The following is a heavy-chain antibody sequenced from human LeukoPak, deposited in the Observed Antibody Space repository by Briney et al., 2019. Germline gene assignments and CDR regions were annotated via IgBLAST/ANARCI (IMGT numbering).Heavy chain of an antibody. CDR1: GGSISSSTYY. D-gene: IGHD3-16*01. Sequence: SETLSLTCSISGGSISSSTYYWGWIRRPPGKGLEWIWTLSYSGKTYYNTSLKSRVTISVDTSKTQFSLKLSSVTAADTAVYYCARLGGILYMDVWGKGTTVTISS. CDR3: ARLGGILYMDV. V-gene: IGHV4-39*01. J-gene: IGHJ6*03. CDR2: LSYSGKT.